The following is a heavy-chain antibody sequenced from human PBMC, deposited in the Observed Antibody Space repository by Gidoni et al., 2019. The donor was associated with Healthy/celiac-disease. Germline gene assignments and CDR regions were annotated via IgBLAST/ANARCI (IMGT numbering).Heavy chain of an antibody. CDR2: IYYSWST. D-gene: IGHD1-26*01. CDR1: GGSISSSIYY. CDR3: AGSRREWELREPYYFDY. J-gene: IGHJ4*02. V-gene: IGHV4-39*01. Sequence: QLQLQESGPGLAKPSGTLSLTCSGSGGSISSSIYYWGWIRQPPGKGLAWIGSIYYSWSTYYNPSLKSRVTISVDTSKNQFSLKLSSVTAADTAVYYCAGSRREWELREPYYFDYWGQGTLVTVSS.